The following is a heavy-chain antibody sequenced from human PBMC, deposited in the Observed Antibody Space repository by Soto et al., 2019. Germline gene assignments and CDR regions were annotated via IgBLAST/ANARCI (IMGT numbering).Heavy chain of an antibody. CDR1: GGTFSSYA. V-gene: IGHV1-69*13. D-gene: IGHD6-19*01. CDR3: ARAKGLSSGWYYQVDY. Sequence: ASVKVSCKASGGTFSSYAISWVRQAPGQGLEWMGGIIPIFGTANYAQKFQGRVTITADESTSTAYMELSSLRSEDTAVYYCARAKGLSSGWYYQVDYWGQGTLVTVSS. CDR2: IIPIFGTA. J-gene: IGHJ4*02.